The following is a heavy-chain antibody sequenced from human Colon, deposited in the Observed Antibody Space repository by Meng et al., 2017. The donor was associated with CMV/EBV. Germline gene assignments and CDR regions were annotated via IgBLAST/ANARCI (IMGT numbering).Heavy chain of an antibody. CDR3: ARGRGIAALRGSRNWFDP. V-gene: IGHV1-2*02. D-gene: IGHD6-13*01. CDR2: INPNSGGT. CDR1: GYTFTGYY. J-gene: IGHJ5*02. Sequence: ASVKVSCKASGYTFTGYYMHWVRQAPGQGLEWMGWINPNSGGTNYAQKFQGRVTMTRDTSISTAYMELSSLRSEDTAVYYCARGRGIAALRGSRNWFDPWGQGTLVTVSS.